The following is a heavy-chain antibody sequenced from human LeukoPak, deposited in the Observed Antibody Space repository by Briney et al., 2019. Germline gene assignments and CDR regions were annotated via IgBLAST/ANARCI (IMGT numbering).Heavy chain of an antibody. Sequence: GASVKVSCKASGGTFSSYAISWVRQAPGQGLEWMGRIIPILGIANYAQKFQGRVTITADKSTSTAYMELSSLRSEDTAVYYCARGVRPPRHWFDPWGQGTLVTVSS. CDR2: IIPILGIA. V-gene: IGHV1-69*04. CDR3: ARGVRPPRHWFDP. J-gene: IGHJ5*02. D-gene: IGHD3-10*01. CDR1: GGTFSSYA.